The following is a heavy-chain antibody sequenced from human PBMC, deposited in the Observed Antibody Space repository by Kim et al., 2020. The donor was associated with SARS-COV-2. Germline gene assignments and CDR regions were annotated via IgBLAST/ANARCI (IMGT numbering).Heavy chain of an antibody. CDR3: ARVGVVVPAYYYYYGMDV. D-gene: IGHD2-2*01. Sequence: GRFTISRDNSKNTLYLQMNSLRAEDTAVYYCARVGVVVPAYYYYYGMDVWGQGTTVTVSS. J-gene: IGHJ6*02. V-gene: IGHV3-30*01.